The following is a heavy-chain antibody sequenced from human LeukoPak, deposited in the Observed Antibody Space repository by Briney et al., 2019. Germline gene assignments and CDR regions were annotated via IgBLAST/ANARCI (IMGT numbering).Heavy chain of an antibody. CDR3: ARGRRLRSSGSQTPKYWFDP. CDR2: ISAYNGNT. D-gene: IGHD6-19*01. J-gene: IGHJ5*02. Sequence: GASVKVSCKASGYTFTSYGIAWVRQAPGQGLEWMGWISAYNGNTNYAQKLQGRVTMTTDTSTSTAYMELRSLRSDDTAVYYCARGRRLRSSGSQTPKYWFDPWGQGTLVTVSS. V-gene: IGHV1-18*01. CDR1: GYTFTSYG.